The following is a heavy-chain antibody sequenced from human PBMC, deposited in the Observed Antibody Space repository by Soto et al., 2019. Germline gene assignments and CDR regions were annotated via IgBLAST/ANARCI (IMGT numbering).Heavy chain of an antibody. J-gene: IGHJ5*02. CDR2: IYHSGST. CDR1: GGTISSGGYS. CDR3: VRVPGP. V-gene: IGHV4-30-2*01. Sequence: SETLSLTCAVSGGTISSGGYSWSWIRQPPGKGLEWIGYIYHSGSTYYNPSLKSRVTISVDRSKNQFSLKLSSVTAADTAVYYCVRVPGPWGQGTLVTVSS.